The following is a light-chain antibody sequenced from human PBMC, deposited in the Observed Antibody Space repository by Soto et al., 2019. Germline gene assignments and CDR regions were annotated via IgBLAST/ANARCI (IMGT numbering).Light chain of an antibody. Sequence: QSALTQPPSASGSPGQSVTISCTGTSSDVGSYNYVSWYQQHPGKVPKLMIYEVKTRPSGVPDRFSGSKSGNTASLTVSGLQAEDEADYYCSSYAGSNIYVFGTGTKLTVL. V-gene: IGLV2-8*01. CDR1: SSDVGSYNY. J-gene: IGLJ1*01. CDR3: SSYAGSNIYV. CDR2: EVK.